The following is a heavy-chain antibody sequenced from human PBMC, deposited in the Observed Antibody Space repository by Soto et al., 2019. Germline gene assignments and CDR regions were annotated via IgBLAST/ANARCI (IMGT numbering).Heavy chain of an antibody. CDR3: ARQSEYYYATGRAAPLYGMAV. Sequence: SETLSLTCTVSGGSISSSSYYWGWIRQPPGKGLEWIGNIYYSGSTYYNPSLKSRVTISVDTSKNQFSLKLNSVTAADTAVYYCARQSEYYYATGRAAPLYGMAVWGQGTTVTVSS. CDR2: IYYSGST. CDR1: GGSISSSSYY. V-gene: IGHV4-39*01. J-gene: IGHJ6*02. D-gene: IGHD3-10*01.